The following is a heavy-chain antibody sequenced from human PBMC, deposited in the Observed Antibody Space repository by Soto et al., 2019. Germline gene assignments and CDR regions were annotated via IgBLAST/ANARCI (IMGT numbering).Heavy chain of an antibody. CDR1: GFTFSSYG. CDR3: AKDRPSGSRPYYYGMDV. Sequence: QVQLVESGGGVVQPGRSLSLSCAASGFTFSSYGMHWVRQAPGKGLEWVAVISYDGSNKYYADSVKGRFTISRDNSKNTLYLQMNSLRAEDTAVYYCAKDRPSGSRPYYYGMDVWGQGTTVTASS. J-gene: IGHJ6*02. D-gene: IGHD1-26*01. V-gene: IGHV3-30*18. CDR2: ISYDGSNK.